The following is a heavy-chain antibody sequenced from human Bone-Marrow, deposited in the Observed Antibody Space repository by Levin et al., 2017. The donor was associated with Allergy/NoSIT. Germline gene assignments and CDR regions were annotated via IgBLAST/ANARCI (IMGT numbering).Heavy chain of an antibody. Sequence: SQTLSLTCAVYGGSFSGYYWSWIRQPPGKGLEWIGEINHSGSTNYNPSLKSRVTISVDTSKNQFSLKLSSVTAADTAVYYCARGRITMVRGVRANWFDPWGQGTLVTVSS. CDR1: GGSFSGYY. CDR3: ARGRITMVRGVRANWFDP. CDR2: INHSGST. J-gene: IGHJ5*02. D-gene: IGHD3-10*01. V-gene: IGHV4-34*01.